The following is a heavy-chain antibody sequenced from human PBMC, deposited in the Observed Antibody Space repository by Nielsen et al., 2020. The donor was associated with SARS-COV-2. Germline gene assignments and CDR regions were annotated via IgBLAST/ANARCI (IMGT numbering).Heavy chain of an antibody. Sequence: GGSLRLSCAASGFTFSDYYMSWIRQAPGKGLEWVSYISSSSSYTNYADSVKGRFTISRDNAKNSLYLQMNRLRAEDTAVYYCARDRIPYGSGRGGNAFDIWGQGTMVTVFS. CDR3: ARDRIPYGSGRGGNAFDI. J-gene: IGHJ3*02. D-gene: IGHD3-10*01. CDR1: GFTFSDYY. V-gene: IGHV3-11*06. CDR2: ISSSSSYT.